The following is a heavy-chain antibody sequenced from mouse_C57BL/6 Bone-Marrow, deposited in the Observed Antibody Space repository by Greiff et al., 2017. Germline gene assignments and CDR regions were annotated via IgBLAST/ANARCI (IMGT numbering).Heavy chain of an antibody. J-gene: IGHJ4*01. D-gene: IGHD2-3*01. CDR3: ARIWLLRLYYAMDY. CDR1: GYTFTDYY. Sequence: EVKLQQSGPELVKPGASVKISCKASGYTFTDYYMNWVKQSHGKSLEWIGDINPNNGGTSYNQKFKGKATLTVDKSSSTAYMELRSLTSEDSAVYYCARIWLLRLYYAMDYWGQGTSVTVSS. CDR2: INPNNGGT. V-gene: IGHV1-26*01.